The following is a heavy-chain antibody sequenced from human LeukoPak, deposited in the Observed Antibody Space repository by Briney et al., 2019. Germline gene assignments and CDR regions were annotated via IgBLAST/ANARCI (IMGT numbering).Heavy chain of an antibody. D-gene: IGHD3-3*01. CDR3: ARNYDFWNRYLQP. CDR2: IYTSRST. V-gene: IGHV4-4*07. J-gene: IGHJ5*02. Sequence: KPSETLSLTCTVSGGSISSYYWSWIRQPAGKRLEWIGRIYTSRSTNYNPSLKSRVIMSVDTSKNQFSLKLSSVTVADTAVYYCARNYDFWNRYLQPWGQGTLVTVSS. CDR1: GGSISSYY.